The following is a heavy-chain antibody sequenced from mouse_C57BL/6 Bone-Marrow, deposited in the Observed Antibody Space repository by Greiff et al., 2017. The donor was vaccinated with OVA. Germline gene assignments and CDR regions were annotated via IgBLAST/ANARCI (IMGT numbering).Heavy chain of an antibody. D-gene: IGHD2-4*01. CDR2: IHPNSGST. J-gene: IGHJ3*01. V-gene: IGHV1-64*01. CDR3: ASGYYDYDGSFAY. Sequence: QVQLKQPGAELVKPGASVKLSCKASGYTFTSYWMHWVKQRPGQGLEWIGMIHPNSGSTNYNEKFKSKATLTVDKSSSTAYMQLSSLTSEDSAVYYCASGYYDYDGSFAYWGQGTLVTVSA. CDR1: GYTFTSYW.